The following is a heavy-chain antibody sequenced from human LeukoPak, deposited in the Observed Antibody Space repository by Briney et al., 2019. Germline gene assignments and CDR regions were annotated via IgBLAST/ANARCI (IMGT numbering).Heavy chain of an antibody. CDR3: VRDGDSTGYYDS. J-gene: IGHJ4*02. CDR1: GSTFSNYP. Sequence: GPSLTLSCAPSGSTFSNYPMRCVRQAPGKWLECVAVVSDDVNNIYYTHSLKGRFTISRDNSKNTLYLQTNRLRGEQTALYYCVRDGDSTGYYDSWGQGTLVTVSS. V-gene: IGHV3-30*04. D-gene: IGHD3-22*01. CDR2: VSDDVNNI.